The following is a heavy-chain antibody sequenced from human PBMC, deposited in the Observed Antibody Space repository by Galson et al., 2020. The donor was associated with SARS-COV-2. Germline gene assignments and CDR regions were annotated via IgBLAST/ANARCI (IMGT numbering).Heavy chain of an antibody. V-gene: IGHV4-59*01. CDR3: AGGQLWFDY. CDR2: IYYSGST. Sequence: SETLSLTCTVSGGSISSYYWSWIRQPPGKGLEWIGYIYYSGSTNYNPTLKSRVTISVDTSKNQFSLKLISVTAADTAVYYCAGGQLWFDYWGQGTLVTVSS. J-gene: IGHJ4*02. D-gene: IGHD5-18*01. CDR1: GGSISSYY.